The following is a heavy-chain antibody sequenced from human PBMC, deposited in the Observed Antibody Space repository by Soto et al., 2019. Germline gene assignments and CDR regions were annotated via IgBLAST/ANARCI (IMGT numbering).Heavy chain of an antibody. V-gene: IGHV3-21*01. CDR2: ISSSSSYM. Sequence: GGSLRLSCAASGFTFSSYSMNWVRQAPGKGLEWVSSISSSSSYMYYADSVKGRFTISRDNAKNSLYLQMNSLRAEDTAVYYCARGLIVVVPAATDYYYYGMDVWGQGTTVTVSS. CDR3: ARGLIVVVPAATDYYYYGMDV. CDR1: GFTFSSYS. J-gene: IGHJ6*02. D-gene: IGHD2-2*01.